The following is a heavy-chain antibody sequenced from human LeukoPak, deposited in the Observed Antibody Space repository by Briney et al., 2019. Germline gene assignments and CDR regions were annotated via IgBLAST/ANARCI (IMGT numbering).Heavy chain of an antibody. Sequence: ASVKVSCKASGYTFTSYGISWVRQAPGQGLEWMGWISAYNGNTNYAQKLQGRVTMTTDTSTSTAYMELRSLRSGDTAVYYCARSIVVVVAASLEWWFDPWGQGTLVTVSS. CDR2: ISAYNGNT. D-gene: IGHD2-15*01. J-gene: IGHJ5*02. V-gene: IGHV1-18*01. CDR1: GYTFTSYG. CDR3: ARSIVVVVAASLEWWFDP.